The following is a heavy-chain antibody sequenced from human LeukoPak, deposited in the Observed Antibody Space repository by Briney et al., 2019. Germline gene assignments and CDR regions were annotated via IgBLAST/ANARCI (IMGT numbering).Heavy chain of an antibody. CDR1: GFTFSSYA. J-gene: IGHJ6*02. CDR2: INHSGST. V-gene: IGHV4-34*01. D-gene: IGHD4-4*01. CDR3: ARGRGLQYSYYYYGMDV. Sequence: GTLRLSCAASGFTFSSYAMSWIRQPPGKGLEWIGEINHSGSTNYNPSLKSRVTISVDTSKNQFSLKLSSVTAADTAVYYCARGRGLQYSYYYYGMDVWGQGTTVTVSS.